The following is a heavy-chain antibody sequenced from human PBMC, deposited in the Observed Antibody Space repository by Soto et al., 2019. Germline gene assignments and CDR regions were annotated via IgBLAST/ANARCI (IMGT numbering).Heavy chain of an antibody. Sequence: QVQLQESGPGLVKPSGTLSLTCTVSGDSINSKNWWSWLRQPPGKRLEWIGDIYHSGRSSYNTSLMSRVTMSVDTSKNQCSLKLTSVTAADTAVYYCAIVEVPESSSWHPFEPWGQGTLVTVSS. CDR1: GDSINSKNW. CDR2: IYHSGRS. V-gene: IGHV4-4*02. J-gene: IGHJ5*02. D-gene: IGHD6-13*01. CDR3: AIVEVPESSSWHPFEP.